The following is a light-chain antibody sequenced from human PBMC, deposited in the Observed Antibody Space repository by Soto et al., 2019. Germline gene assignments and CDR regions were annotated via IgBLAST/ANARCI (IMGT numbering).Light chain of an antibody. CDR3: VLYMRSDIWV. V-gene: IGLV2-18*01. Sequence: QSALTQPPSVSGSPGQSVIISCTGTSSDVGTYNRVSWYQQPPGTAPKLMIFEVNNRPAGVPDRFSGSKSGNTASLTISGLQAEDEAVYYCVLYMRSDIWVFGGGTKLTVL. J-gene: IGLJ3*02. CDR2: EVN. CDR1: SSDVGTYNR.